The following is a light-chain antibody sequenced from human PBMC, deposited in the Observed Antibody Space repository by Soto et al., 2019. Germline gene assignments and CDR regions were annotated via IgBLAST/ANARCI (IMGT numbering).Light chain of an antibody. CDR1: QSVSSNY. V-gene: IGKV3-20*01. Sequence: ESVLTQSPGTLSLSPGERATLSCRASQSVSSNYLAWYQHKPGQAPRLLIYGASSRATGIPDRFSGSGSGTDFTITISRLEPDDFAVYYCQHYGSSLSITFGQGTRLEIK. CDR2: GAS. CDR3: QHYGSSLSIT. J-gene: IGKJ5*01.